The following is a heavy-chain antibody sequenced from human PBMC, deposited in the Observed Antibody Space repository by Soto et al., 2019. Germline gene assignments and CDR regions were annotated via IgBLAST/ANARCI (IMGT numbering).Heavy chain of an antibody. CDR3: VRSKGGYSYGTPFDY. V-gene: IGHV3-9*01. J-gene: IGHJ4*02. CDR1: GSTFADYA. CDR2: ISWNSGNI. D-gene: IGHD5-18*01. Sequence: GGSLRLSCAASGSTFADYAMHWVRQVLGKGLEWVSSISWNSGNIGYADSVKGRFTTSRDNAKNSLYLQMNSLRPEDTALYYCVRSKGGYSYGTPFDYWGQGT.